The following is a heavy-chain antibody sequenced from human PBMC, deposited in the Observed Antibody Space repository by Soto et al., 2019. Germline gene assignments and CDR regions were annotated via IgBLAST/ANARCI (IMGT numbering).Heavy chain of an antibody. CDR2: IYYRGTT. D-gene: IGHD4-17*01. CDR1: GGSISGYY. J-gene: IGHJ4*02. V-gene: IGHV4-59*08. CDR3: ARHSDDGLANFDF. Sequence: SETLSLTCTVSGGSISGYYWSWIQQPPGKGLEWVAYIYYRGTTNYNPSLKSRVTISLDTSQNQFSLKMSSVTAADTAVYYCARHSDDGLANFDFWGQGTLVTVSS.